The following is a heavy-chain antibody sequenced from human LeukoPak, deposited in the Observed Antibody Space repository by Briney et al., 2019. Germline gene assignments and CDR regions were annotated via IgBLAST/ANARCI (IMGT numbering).Heavy chain of an antibody. Sequence: QTGGSLRLSCAASGFTFSSYAMSWVRQAPGKGLEWVSAISGSGGSTYYADSVKGRFTVSGDNSKNTLYLQMNSLRAEDTAVYYCAKAESGYPTTFDYWGQGTLVTVSS. D-gene: IGHD3-22*01. CDR2: ISGSGGST. V-gene: IGHV3-23*01. CDR1: GFTFSSYA. CDR3: AKAESGYPTTFDY. J-gene: IGHJ4*02.